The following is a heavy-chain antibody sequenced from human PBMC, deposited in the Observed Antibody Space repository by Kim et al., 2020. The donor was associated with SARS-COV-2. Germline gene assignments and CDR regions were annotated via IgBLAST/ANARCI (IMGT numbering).Heavy chain of an antibody. CDR3: ATDTVRYGMDV. D-gene: IGHD4-17*01. Sequence: ASVKVSCKVSGHTLSDLSMHWVRQAPGKGLEWMGGFEPENGEIVYARKFRGRLTMTDETSSNTAYVELTRLTYEDTAVYYCATDTVRYGMDVWGQGTTVTVSS. V-gene: IGHV1-24*01. J-gene: IGHJ6*02. CDR1: GHTLSDLS. CDR2: FEPENGEI.